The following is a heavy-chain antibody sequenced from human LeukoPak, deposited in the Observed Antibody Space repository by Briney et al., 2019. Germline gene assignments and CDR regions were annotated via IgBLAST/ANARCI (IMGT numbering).Heavy chain of an antibody. D-gene: IGHD2-2*01. CDR2: IYPGDSDT. CDR1: GYSFTNKW. V-gene: IGHV5-51*01. CDR3: ARALVPAVPFDY. J-gene: IGHJ4*02. Sequence: GESLKISCKASGYSFTNKWIGWVRQMSGKDLEWIGMIYPGDSDTRYSPSFQGQVTISADKSISTAYLQWSSLKASDTAMYYCARALVPAVPFDYWGQGTLVTVSS.